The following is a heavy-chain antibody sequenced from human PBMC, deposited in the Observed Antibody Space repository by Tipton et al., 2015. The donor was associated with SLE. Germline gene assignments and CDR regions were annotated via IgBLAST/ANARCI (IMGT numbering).Heavy chain of an antibody. J-gene: IGHJ4*02. D-gene: IGHD5-12*01. Sequence: TLSLTCTVSGFSFSTDYYWNWIRQPPGKGLGWIGSIYHIGSTYYNPSLQSRATVSVDTSKNQFSLKLNSVTAADTAVYYCARSMATTKRVFDYWGQGFLVTVSS. CDR3: ARSMATTKRVFDY. V-gene: IGHV4-38-2*02. CDR2: IYHIGST. CDR1: GFSFSTDYY.